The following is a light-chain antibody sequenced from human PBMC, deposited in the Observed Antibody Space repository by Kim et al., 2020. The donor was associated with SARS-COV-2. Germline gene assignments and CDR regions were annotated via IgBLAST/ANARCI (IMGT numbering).Light chain of an antibody. CDR1: QSVSSN. V-gene: IGKV3-15*01. J-gene: IGKJ1*01. CDR2: GAS. CDR3: QEENNWPL. Sequence: EIVMTQSPATLSVSPGERATLSCRASQSVSSNLAWYQQKPGQAPRLLIYGASTRATGIPARFSGSGSGTEFTLTISSLQSEDFAVYYWQEENNWPLFGQGTKVDIK.